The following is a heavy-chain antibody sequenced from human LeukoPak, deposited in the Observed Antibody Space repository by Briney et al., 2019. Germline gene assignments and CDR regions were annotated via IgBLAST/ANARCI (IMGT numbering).Heavy chain of an antibody. D-gene: IGHD1-26*01. J-gene: IGHJ4*02. Sequence: ASVKVSCKASGYTFTNHYIHWVRQTPGQGLEWMVIINPSGGGTTYAQKFQGRVTMTRDTSTSTVYMDLSSLRSDDTAVYYCARERELRPPYFDYWGQGTLVTVSS. CDR1: GYTFTNHY. CDR2: INPSGGGT. V-gene: IGHV1-46*01. CDR3: ARERELRPPYFDY.